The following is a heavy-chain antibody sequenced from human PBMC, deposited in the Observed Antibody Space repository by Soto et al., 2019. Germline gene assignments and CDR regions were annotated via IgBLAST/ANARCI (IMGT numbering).Heavy chain of an antibody. J-gene: IGHJ5*02. CDR3: ARDNYYDSSGWDWFDP. V-gene: IGHV3-30-3*01. CDR1: GFTFSSYA. CDR2: ISYDGSNK. Sequence: QVQLVESGGGVVQPGRSLRLSCAASGFTFSSYAMHWVRQAPGKGLEWVAVISYDGSNKYYADSVKGRFTISRDNSKNTLYLQMNSLRAEDTAVYYCARDNYYDSSGWDWFDPWGQGTLVTVSS. D-gene: IGHD3-22*01.